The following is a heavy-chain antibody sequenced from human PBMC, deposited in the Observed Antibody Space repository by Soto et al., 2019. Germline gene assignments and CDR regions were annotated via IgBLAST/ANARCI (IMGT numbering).Heavy chain of an antibody. CDR3: ARVYSSSWFIS. J-gene: IGHJ4*02. Sequence: GGSLRLSCAASGFTFSSYGMHWVRQAPGKGLEWVAVIWYDGSNKYYADSVKGRFTISRDNSKNTLYLQMNSLRAEDTAVYYCARVYSSSWFISWGQGTLVTVSS. D-gene: IGHD6-13*01. CDR1: GFTFSSYG. V-gene: IGHV3-33*01. CDR2: IWYDGSNK.